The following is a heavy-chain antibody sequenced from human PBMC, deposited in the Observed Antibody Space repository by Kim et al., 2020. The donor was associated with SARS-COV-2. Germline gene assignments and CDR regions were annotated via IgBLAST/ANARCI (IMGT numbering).Heavy chain of an antibody. V-gene: IGHV3-33*06. J-gene: IGHJ4*02. CDR3: AKERRKYCSGGSCHLEY. D-gene: IGHD2-15*01. Sequence: VQGRVTISRDNSKNELYLQMNNLRAEDTAVYYCAKERRKYCSGGSCHLEYWGQGTLVTVSS.